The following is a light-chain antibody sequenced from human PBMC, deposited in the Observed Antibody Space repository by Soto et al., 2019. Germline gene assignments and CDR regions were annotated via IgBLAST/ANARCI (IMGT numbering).Light chain of an antibody. CDR2: DAS. Sequence: VMTQSPAALSVSPGEGVTLSCRASQSVGASLAWYQQKPGQAPRLLIYDASTRATGLPARFSGSGSGTEFTLTISSLQSEDFAIYYCLQYSDWPPWTFGQGTKVEIK. V-gene: IGKV3-15*01. J-gene: IGKJ1*01. CDR3: LQYSDWPPWT. CDR1: QSVGAS.